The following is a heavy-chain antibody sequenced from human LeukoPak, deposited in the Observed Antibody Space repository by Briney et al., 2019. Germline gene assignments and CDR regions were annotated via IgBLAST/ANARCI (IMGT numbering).Heavy chain of an antibody. D-gene: IGHD3-22*01. Sequence: SETLSLTXTVSGGSISSYYWSWIRQPPGKGLEWIGYIYYSGSTNYNPSLKSRVTISVDTSKNQFSLKLSSVTAADTAVYYCARSANIVVVDYWGQGTLVTVSS. V-gene: IGHV4-59*01. J-gene: IGHJ4*02. CDR1: GGSISSYY. CDR2: IYYSGST. CDR3: ARSANIVVVDY.